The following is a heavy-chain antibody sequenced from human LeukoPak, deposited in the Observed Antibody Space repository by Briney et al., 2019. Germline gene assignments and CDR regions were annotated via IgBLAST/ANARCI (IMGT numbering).Heavy chain of an antibody. V-gene: IGHV3-66*01. D-gene: IGHD6-19*01. CDR1: GFTVRSNY. Sequence: PGGSLRLSCAVSGFTVRSNYMSWVRQAPGKGLEWVSVIYSGGTTYYADSVKGRFTISRDSSKDTLYLQMNSLRAEDTAVFYCARVDSGWYYFDYWGQGTLVTVSS. CDR2: IYSGGTT. J-gene: IGHJ4*02. CDR3: ARVDSGWYYFDY.